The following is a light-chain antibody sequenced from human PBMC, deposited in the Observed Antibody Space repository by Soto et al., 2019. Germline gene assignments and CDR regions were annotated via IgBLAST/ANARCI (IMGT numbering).Light chain of an antibody. V-gene: IGKV1-39*01. CDR2: VAS. J-gene: IGKJ1*01. CDR3: QQNQDIPPT. CDR1: QSIDTY. Sequence: TQSPGTLSASVGDRVTVTCRASQSIDTYLNWYQQRPGQAPKLLIYVASTLQSGVPSRFSGSGSGTHFTLTISSLQPEDFATYYCQQNQDIPPTFGQGTRVERK.